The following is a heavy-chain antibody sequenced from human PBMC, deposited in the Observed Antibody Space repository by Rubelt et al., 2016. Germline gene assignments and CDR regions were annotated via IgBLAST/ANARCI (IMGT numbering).Heavy chain of an antibody. J-gene: IGHJ1*01. CDR1: GFSFDAYA. CDR3: VTDLRWPLRN. V-gene: IGHV3-48*02. Sequence: VQLVESGGGLVQPGRSLRLSCAASGFSFDAYAMHWVRQAPGRGLEWISYISSTSTSVYYADSVKGRFTISRDSARNSMDLQMNSLRDEETAVDYCVTDLRWPLRNWGQGTLVTVSS. D-gene: IGHD4-23*01. CDR2: ISSTSTSV.